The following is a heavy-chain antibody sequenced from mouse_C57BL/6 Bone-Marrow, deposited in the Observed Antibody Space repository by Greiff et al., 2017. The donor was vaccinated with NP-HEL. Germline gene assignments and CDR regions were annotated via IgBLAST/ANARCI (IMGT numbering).Heavy chain of an antibody. J-gene: IGHJ2*01. CDR3: ARQPLSMMVFYFDC. Sequence: EVKLVESGGDLVKPGGSLKLSCAASGFTFSSYGMSWVRQTPDKRLEWVATISSGGSYIYYPDSVKGRFTISRDNAKNTLYLQMSGLNAEDTAMYCCARQPLSMMVFYFDCWGQGTTLTVSS. V-gene: IGHV5-6*02. CDR1: GFTFSSYG. D-gene: IGHD2-3*01. CDR2: ISSGGSYI.